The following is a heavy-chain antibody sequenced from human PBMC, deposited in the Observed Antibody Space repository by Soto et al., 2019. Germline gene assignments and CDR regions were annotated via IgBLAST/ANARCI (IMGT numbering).Heavy chain of an antibody. V-gene: IGHV1-3*05. CDR1: GYTFTNYP. J-gene: IGHJ6*02. CDR2: INAGNGNT. CDR3: ARNYYYAMDV. Sequence: QVQLVQSGAEEKKPGASVKVSCKASGYTFTNYPVHWVRQAPGQRLEWMGWINAGNGNTKDSQKFQGRVTITRDTSASTAYMELSSLRSEDMAVYYCARNYYYAMDVWGQGTTVTVSS.